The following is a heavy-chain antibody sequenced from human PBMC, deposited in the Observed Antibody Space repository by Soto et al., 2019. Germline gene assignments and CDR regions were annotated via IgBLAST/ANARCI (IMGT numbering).Heavy chain of an antibody. CDR3: ARTGDYASFDY. J-gene: IGHJ4*02. CDR2: IIPILGIA. D-gene: IGHD4-17*01. CDR1: GGTFSSYT. V-gene: IGHV1-69*02. Sequence: QVQLVQSGAEVKKPGSSVKVSCKASGGTFSSYTISWVRQAPGQGLEWMGRIIPILGIANYAQKFQGRVTXTXGKSTSTAYMELSSLRSEDTAVYYCARTGDYASFDYWGQGTLVTVSS.